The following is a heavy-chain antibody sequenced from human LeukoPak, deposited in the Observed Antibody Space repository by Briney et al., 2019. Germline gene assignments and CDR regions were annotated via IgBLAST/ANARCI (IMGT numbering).Heavy chain of an antibody. Sequence: PSETLSLTCAVYGGSFSGYYWSWIRQPPGKGLEWIGEINHSGSTNYNPSLKSRVTISVDTSKNQFSLKLSSVTATDTAVYYCARGRTVTRYYYYYYGMDVWGQGTTVTVS. D-gene: IGHD4-17*01. CDR2: INHSGST. CDR3: ARGRTVTRYYYYYYGMDV. CDR1: GGSFSGYY. V-gene: IGHV4-34*01. J-gene: IGHJ6*02.